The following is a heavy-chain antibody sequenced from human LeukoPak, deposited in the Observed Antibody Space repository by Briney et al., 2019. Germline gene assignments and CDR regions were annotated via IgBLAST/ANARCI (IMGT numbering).Heavy chain of an antibody. V-gene: IGHV4-39*07. CDR1: GGSISSGSYY. D-gene: IGHD3-16*01. J-gene: IGHJ6*03. CDR2: IYYSGST. CDR3: ASMGRDYYYYYMDV. Sequence: SETLSLTCTVSGGSISSGSYYWGWIRQPPGKGLEWIGNIYYSGSTYYNPSLKSRVSISVDTSKNQFSLKLSSVTAADTAVYYCASMGRDYYYYYMDVWGKGTTVTVSS.